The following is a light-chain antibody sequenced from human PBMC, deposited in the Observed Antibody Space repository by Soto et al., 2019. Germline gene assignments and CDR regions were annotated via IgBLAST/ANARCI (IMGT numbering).Light chain of an antibody. V-gene: IGKV2-30*01. CDR1: QSLVYNDGHTY. CDR3: MQGTHWPLT. J-gene: IGKJ4*01. Sequence: DVVMTQSPLSLPVTLGQPASISCRSTQSLVYNDGHTYLNWCQQRPGQSPRRLIYEVSNRDSGVPDRFSGSGSGTDFTLRISRVEAEDVGVYYCMQGTHWPLTFGGGTKVEIK. CDR2: EVS.